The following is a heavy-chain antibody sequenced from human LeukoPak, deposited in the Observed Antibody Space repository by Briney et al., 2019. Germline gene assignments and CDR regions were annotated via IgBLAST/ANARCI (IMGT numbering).Heavy chain of an antibody. CDR2: FDPEEGEI. CDR3: ATLVTAYCGGDCLTYFDH. J-gene: IGHJ4*02. Sequence: AAVKVSCKVSGETLTEISMHWVRQAPGKGLEWMGGFDPEEGEIIYAQQFEGRVVMTEDTSTDTAYLEFGSLTSEDTAVYFCATLVTAYCGGDCLTYFDHWGQGTLVTVSS. D-gene: IGHD2-21*02. CDR1: GETLTEIS. V-gene: IGHV1-24*01.